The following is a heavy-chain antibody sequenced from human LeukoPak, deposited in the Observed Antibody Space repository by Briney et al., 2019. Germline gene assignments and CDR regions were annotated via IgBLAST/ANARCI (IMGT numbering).Heavy chain of an antibody. CDR3: AKEGRGSYRFYDY. V-gene: IGHV3-23*01. CDR2: ISGSGGST. D-gene: IGHD3-16*02. CDR1: GFTFTSYA. Sequence: GGSLRLSCAASGFTFTSYAMSWVRQTPGKGLEWVSAISGSGGSTYYADSVKGRFTISRDNSKNTLYLQMNSLRAEDTAVYYCAKEGRGSYRFYDYWGQGTLVTVSS. J-gene: IGHJ4*02.